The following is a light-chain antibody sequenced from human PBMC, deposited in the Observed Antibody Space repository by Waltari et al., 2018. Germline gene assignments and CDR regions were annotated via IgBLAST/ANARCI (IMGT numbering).Light chain of an antibody. V-gene: IGKV3-20*01. CDR2: NTY. Sequence: CRASQGVARALAWYQQKPGQPPRLLIYNTYTRATGVPDRFSGGGSGTDFSLTISRLEPEDFAVYYCQNYVRLPATFGQGTKVEIK. J-gene: IGKJ1*01. CDR1: QGVARA. CDR3: QNYVRLPAT.